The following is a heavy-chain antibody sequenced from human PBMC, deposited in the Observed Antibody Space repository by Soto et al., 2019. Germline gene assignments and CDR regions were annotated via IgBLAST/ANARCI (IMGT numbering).Heavy chain of an antibody. J-gene: IGHJ6*03. V-gene: IGHV4-39*01. CDR1: GGSISSSSYY. CDR3: ARISVASRYMDV. Sequence: QLQLEESGPGLVKPSETLSLTCTVSGGSISSSSYYWGWIRQSPGKGLEWIGSFSYSGSTYYSPSLRSRVTISGDTSRKQISLRLSSVTAADTAVYYCARISVASRYMDVWGKGTTVTVSS. CDR2: FSYSGST. D-gene: IGHD5-12*01.